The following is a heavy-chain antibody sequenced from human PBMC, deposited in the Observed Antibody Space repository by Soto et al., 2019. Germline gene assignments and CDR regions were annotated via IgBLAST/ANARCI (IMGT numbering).Heavy chain of an antibody. J-gene: IGHJ4*02. CDR3: AKEVRSMIVVVLTSFDY. V-gene: IGHV3-23*01. CDR1: GFTFSSYA. CDR2: ISGSGGST. Sequence: GGSLRLSCAASGFTFSSYAMSWVRQAPGKGLEWVSAISGSGGSTYYADSVKGRFTISRDNSKNTLYLQMNSLRAEDTAVYYCAKEVRSMIVVVLTSFDYWGQGTLVTVSS. D-gene: IGHD3-22*01.